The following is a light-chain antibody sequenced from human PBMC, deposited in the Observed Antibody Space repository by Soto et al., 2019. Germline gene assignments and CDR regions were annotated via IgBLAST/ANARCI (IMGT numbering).Light chain of an antibody. CDR3: QQYDNLPPKT. CDR1: QDITAY. J-gene: IGKJ2*01. CDR2: DAS. Sequence: DIQMTQSPSSLSASVGDRVTITCQASQDITAYLNWYQQKPWQAPKLLIFDASNLETGVSSRFSGSGSGTDFTFTISSLQPDDIATYYCQQYDNLPPKTFGQGTKLEIK. V-gene: IGKV1-33*01.